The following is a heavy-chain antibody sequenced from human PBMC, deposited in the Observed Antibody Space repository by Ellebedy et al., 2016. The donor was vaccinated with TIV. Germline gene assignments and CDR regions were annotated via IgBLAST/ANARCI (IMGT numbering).Heavy chain of an antibody. Sequence: SETLSLTXSVSGDSISSSTYYWDWIRQAPGQGLEWIATIYYTGSVYYNPSLKSRLTVSVDTSQNQFSLRLTSVNAADTAVYYCARGGEIDWSPGGYWGQGTLVTVSS. D-gene: IGHD3-9*01. CDR1: GDSISSSTYY. CDR2: IYYTGSV. V-gene: IGHV4-39*07. J-gene: IGHJ4*02. CDR3: ARGGEIDWSPGGY.